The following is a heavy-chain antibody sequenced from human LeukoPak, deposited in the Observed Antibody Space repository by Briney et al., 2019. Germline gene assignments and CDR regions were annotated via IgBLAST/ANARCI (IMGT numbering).Heavy chain of an antibody. J-gene: IGHJ4*02. CDR3: AKVPGIAAAGPFDN. CDR2: ISYDGRNK. Sequence: GGSLRLSCAASGFTFSSYGMHWVRQAPGKGLEWVAVISYDGRNKYYADSVKGRLTISRDSSKNTLYLQMNSLRAEDTAVYYCAKVPGIAAAGPFDNWGQGTLVTVSS. V-gene: IGHV3-30*18. D-gene: IGHD6-13*01. CDR1: GFTFSSYG.